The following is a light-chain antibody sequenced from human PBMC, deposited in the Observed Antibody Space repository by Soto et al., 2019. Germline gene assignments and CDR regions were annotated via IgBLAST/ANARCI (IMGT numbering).Light chain of an antibody. V-gene: IGLV1-40*01. CDR1: SSNIGANSD. J-gene: IGLJ1*01. CDR2: GNT. CDR3: QSYDNSLSGFYV. Sequence: QYVRTQPTSVSVAPGQRVTISCTGSSSNIGANSDVHWYQQLTGAAPKLLIYGNTNRPSGVSDRFSASKSGTSASLAITGLQAEDEADYYCQSYDNSLSGFYVFGTGTKVTVL.